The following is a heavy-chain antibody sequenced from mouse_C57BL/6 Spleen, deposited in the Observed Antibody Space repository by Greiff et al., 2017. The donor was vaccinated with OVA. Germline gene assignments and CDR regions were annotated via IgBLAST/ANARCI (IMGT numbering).Heavy chain of an antibody. Sequence: QVQLQQPGAELVRPGTSVKLSCKASGYTFTSYWMHWVKQRPGQGLEWIGVIDPSDSYTNYNQKFKGKATLTVDTSSSTAYMQLSSLTSEDSAVYYCARGSSGLAWFAYWGQGTLVTVSA. CDR1: GYTFTSYW. CDR3: ARGSSGLAWFAY. D-gene: IGHD3-2*02. J-gene: IGHJ3*01. V-gene: IGHV1-59*01. CDR2: IDPSDSYT.